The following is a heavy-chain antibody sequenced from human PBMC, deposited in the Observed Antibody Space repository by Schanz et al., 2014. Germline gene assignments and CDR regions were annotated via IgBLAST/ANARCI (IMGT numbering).Heavy chain of an antibody. Sequence: QVQLQESGPGLVKPSQTLSLTCNVSGDSMSSGGYYWNWIRQHPGKGLEWIGYIYDSGNTYYNPSLKSRVTMSIDTSENQFSLNLRSVTGADTAVYYCAGMATVTYFDFWGQGTLVTVSS. D-gene: IGHD4-17*01. CDR1: GDSMSSGGYY. CDR3: AGMATVTYFDF. V-gene: IGHV4-31*03. J-gene: IGHJ4*02. CDR2: IYDSGNT.